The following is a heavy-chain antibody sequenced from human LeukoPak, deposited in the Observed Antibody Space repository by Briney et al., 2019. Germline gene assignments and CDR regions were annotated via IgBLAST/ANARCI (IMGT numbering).Heavy chain of an antibody. CDR2: IYTSGST. D-gene: IGHD6-13*01. Sequence: SETLSLTCTVSGGSFSIYYWTWIRQPAGKGLGWIGRIYTSGSTNYNPSLKSRVTMSVDTSKNQFSLKLSSVTAADTAVYYCARFSSIAAAFDYWGQGTLVTVSS. J-gene: IGHJ4*02. CDR1: GGSFSIYY. V-gene: IGHV4-4*07. CDR3: ARFSSIAAAFDY.